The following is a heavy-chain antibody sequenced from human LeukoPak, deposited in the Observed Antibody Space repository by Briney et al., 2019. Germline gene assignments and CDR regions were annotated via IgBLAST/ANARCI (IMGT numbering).Heavy chain of an antibody. Sequence: PSETLSLTCAVYGGSFSGYYWSWIRQPPGKGLEWIGEINHTGSTNYNPSLKSRVTISVDTSKNQFSLKLSSVTAADTAVYYCASTNILVVTAARRHYYYGMDVWGQGNTVTVSS. CDR2: INHTGST. J-gene: IGHJ6*02. CDR3: ASTNILVVTAARRHYYYGMDV. V-gene: IGHV4-34*01. D-gene: IGHD2-2*01. CDR1: GGSFSGYY.